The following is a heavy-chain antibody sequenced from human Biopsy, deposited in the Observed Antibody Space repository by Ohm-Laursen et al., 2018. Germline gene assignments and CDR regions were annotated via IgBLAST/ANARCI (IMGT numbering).Heavy chain of an antibody. J-gene: IGHJ4*02. Sequence: SSVQVSCKASGGTFSNYAISWVRQAPGEGLEWMGGIIAVSGLVNYAPKFQGRVSITADKSTTTAYMELSNLKSEDTAVYYCATPFQYYDSWGGYPPFDHWGQGTLVTVSS. D-gene: IGHD3-3*01. CDR2: IIAVSGLV. CDR1: GGTFSNYA. V-gene: IGHV1-69*17. CDR3: ATPFQYYDSWGGYPPFDH.